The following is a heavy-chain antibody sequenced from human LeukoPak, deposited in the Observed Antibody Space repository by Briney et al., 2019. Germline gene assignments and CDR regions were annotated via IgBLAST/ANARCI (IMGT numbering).Heavy chain of an antibody. CDR2: ISSSGSTI. CDR1: GFTFSSYE. CDR3: AKGGFGESRDAFDI. Sequence: PGGSLRLSCAASGFTFSSYEMNWVRQAPGKGLEWVSYISSSGSTIYYADSVKGRFTISRDNAKNSLYLQMNSLRAEDTALYYCAKGGFGESRDAFDIWGQGTMVTVSS. D-gene: IGHD3-10*01. V-gene: IGHV3-48*03. J-gene: IGHJ3*02.